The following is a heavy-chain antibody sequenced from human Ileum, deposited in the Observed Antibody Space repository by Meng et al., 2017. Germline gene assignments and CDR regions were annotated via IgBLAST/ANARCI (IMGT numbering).Heavy chain of an antibody. CDR3: ARRVGATPYAYNWLDP. CDR1: GGSFSGYY. J-gene: IGHJ5*02. CDR2: IDHSGGT. Sequence: QGQLQPWGAGLFKPSEPLSLTCGVYGGSFSGYYWSWIRQPPGKGLEWIGEIDHSGGTNYNPSLKNRVTISVDTSNNRFSLKLSSVKAADTALYFCARRVGATPYAYNWLDPWGQGTLVTVSS. V-gene: IGHV4-34*01. D-gene: IGHD1-26*01.